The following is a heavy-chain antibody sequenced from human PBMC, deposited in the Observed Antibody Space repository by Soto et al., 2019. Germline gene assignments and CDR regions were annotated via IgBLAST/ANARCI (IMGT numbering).Heavy chain of an antibody. CDR1: GFTFTSHG. D-gene: IGHD3-9*01. V-gene: IGHV1-18*01. J-gene: IGHJ6*02. Sequence: ASVKVSCKASGFTFTSHGISWVRQAPGQGLEWMGWISGFDGNTNYAQKLQGRVTMTTDTSTSTAYMELRSLRSDDTAVYYCARDYGILTPYYLALTRLDVWGQGTTVTVYS. CDR3: ARDYGILTPYYLALTRLDV. CDR2: ISGFDGNT.